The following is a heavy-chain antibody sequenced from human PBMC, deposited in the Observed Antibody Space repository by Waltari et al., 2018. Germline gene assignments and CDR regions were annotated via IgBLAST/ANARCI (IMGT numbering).Heavy chain of an antibody. CDR3: ARYYGNGEGWLDP. Sequence: QLQLQESGPGLVKPSEPLSPTCTVSGGSISSGSYYWGWIRQPPGKGLESIGYISYSGTTYYNLSLKSRVTMSVDTSRDQYSLSLRSVAAADTAVYYCARYYGNGEGWLDPWGQGTLVTVSS. V-gene: IGHV4-39*07. CDR1: GGSISSGSYY. J-gene: IGHJ5*02. D-gene: IGHD3-3*01. CDR2: ISYSGTT.